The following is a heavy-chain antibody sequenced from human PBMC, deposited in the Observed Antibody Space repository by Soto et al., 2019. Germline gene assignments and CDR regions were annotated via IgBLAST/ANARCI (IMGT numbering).Heavy chain of an antibody. CDR1: GFTFSSFA. J-gene: IGHJ6*02. Sequence: PGGSLRLSCVASGFTFSSFAMYWVRQGPGKGLEWVSAISARGITTHYADSVKGRFTFSRDNSNNTVFLQMDSLRAEDTAVYYCAKDMTLPRFFYYYYGMDVWGQGTTVTVYS. D-gene: IGHD1-26*01. CDR3: AKDMTLPRFFYYYYGMDV. V-gene: IGHV3-23*01. CDR2: ISARGITT.